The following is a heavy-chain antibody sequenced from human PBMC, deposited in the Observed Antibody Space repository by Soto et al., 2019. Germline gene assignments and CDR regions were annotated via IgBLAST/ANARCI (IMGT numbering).Heavy chain of an antibody. Sequence: KTSETLSLTCTVYGDSITNNHWWTWVRQSPGKGPEMIGEIYHTGHANYNPSLNSRVAISVGKSKNQFSLTLNSVTAADTAVYYCASKLGPYYYGLDVWGQGTTVTVSS. V-gene: IGHV4-4*02. CDR3: ASKLGPYYYGLDV. D-gene: IGHD3-16*01. CDR1: GDSITNNHW. J-gene: IGHJ6*02. CDR2: IYHTGHA.